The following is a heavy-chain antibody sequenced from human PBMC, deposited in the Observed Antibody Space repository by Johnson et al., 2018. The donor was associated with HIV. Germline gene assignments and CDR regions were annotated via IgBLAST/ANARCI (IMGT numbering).Heavy chain of an antibody. CDR3: AKEGLRSSLRSGDAFDI. CDR1: GFTFSQYA. V-gene: IGHV3-30*04. D-gene: IGHD6-6*01. J-gene: IGHJ3*02. Sequence: QVQVVESGGGLVQPGESLRLSCVASGFTFSQYAMHWVRQAPGKGLEWVAVISYDGSNKYYADSVKGRFTISRDNSKNTLYLQMNSLRAEDTAVYYCAKEGLRSSLRSGDAFDIWGHGTLVTVSS. CDR2: ISYDGSNK.